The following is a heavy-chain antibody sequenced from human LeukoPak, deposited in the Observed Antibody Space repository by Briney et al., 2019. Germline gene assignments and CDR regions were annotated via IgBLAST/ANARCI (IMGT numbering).Heavy chain of an antibody. V-gene: IGHV3-74*01. D-gene: IGHD4-17*01. CDR2: IKSDGSST. J-gene: IGHJ4*02. Sequence: GGSLRLSCAAFGLTISSYSMNWVRQAPGKGLVWVSGIKSDGSSTSYVDSVKGRFTISRDNAKNTLDLQMNGLRAEDTAVYYCARGGYGAHMGWGQGTLVTVSS. CDR3: ARGGYGAHMG. CDR1: GLTISSYS.